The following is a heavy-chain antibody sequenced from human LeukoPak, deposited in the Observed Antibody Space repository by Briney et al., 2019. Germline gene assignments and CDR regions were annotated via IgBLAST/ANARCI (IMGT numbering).Heavy chain of an antibody. V-gene: IGHV3-30*04. Sequence: GRSLRLTCAASGFTFGAYALHWFRQAPGKGLEWVAVISYDGSNKYYVDSVKGRITISRDKSKNTVYLQMNSLRVEDTAVYYCARDAGTDGTYFDYWGQGTLVTVSS. D-gene: IGHD1-1*01. CDR1: GFTFGAYA. CDR3: ARDAGTDGTYFDY. CDR2: ISYDGSNK. J-gene: IGHJ4*02.